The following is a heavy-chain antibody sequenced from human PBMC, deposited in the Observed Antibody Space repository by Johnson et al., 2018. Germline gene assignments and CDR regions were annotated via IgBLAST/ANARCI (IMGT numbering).Heavy chain of an antibody. Sequence: QLQQWGAGLLKPSETLSLTCAVYGGSFSGYYWSWIRQPPGKGLEWIGEINHSGSTNYNPSLKSRVTISVDTSKNQFSLKLSSVTAADTAVYYCARGVWDYAYYYYYYMDVWGKGTTVTVSS. J-gene: IGHJ6*03. CDR3: ARGVWDYAYYYYYYMDV. CDR2: INHSGST. V-gene: IGHV4-34*01. D-gene: IGHD3-16*01. CDR1: GGSFSGYY.